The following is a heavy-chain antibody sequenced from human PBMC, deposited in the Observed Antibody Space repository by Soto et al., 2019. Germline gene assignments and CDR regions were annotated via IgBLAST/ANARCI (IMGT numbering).Heavy chain of an antibody. CDR3: AKGGPTYYIY. J-gene: IGHJ4*02. D-gene: IGHD3-22*01. CDR1: GFTFSSYA. V-gene: IGHV3-30-3*01. CDR2: ISYDGSNK. Sequence: GGSLRLSCAASGFTFSSYAMHWVRQAPGKGLEWVAVISYDGSNKYYADSVKGRFTISRDNSKNTLFLQMNSLRAEDTAVYYCAKGGPTYYIYWGQGTLVTVSS.